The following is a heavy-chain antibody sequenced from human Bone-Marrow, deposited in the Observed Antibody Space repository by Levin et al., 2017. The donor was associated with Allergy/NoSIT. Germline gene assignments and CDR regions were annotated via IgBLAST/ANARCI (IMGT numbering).Heavy chain of an antibody. CDR2: IKSKTDGGTT. Sequence: GGSLRLSCAASGFTFSNAWMSWVRQAPGKGLEWVGRIKSKTDGGTTDYAAPVKGRFTISRDDSKNTLYLQMNSLKTEDTAVYYCTTKPGVKTVTSFYFDYWGQGTLVTVSS. V-gene: IGHV3-15*01. CDR1: GFTFSNAW. CDR3: TTKPGVKTVTSFYFDY. D-gene: IGHD4-17*01. J-gene: IGHJ4*02.